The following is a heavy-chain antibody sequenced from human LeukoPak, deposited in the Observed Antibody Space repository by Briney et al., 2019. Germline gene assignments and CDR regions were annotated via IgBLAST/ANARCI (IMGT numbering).Heavy chain of an antibody. D-gene: IGHD6-19*01. V-gene: IGHV3-21*01. CDR3: ARDSSGWADKFDY. CDR1: GFTVSSNY. J-gene: IGHJ4*02. Sequence: SGGSLRLSCAASGFTVSSNYMSWVRQAPGKGLEWVSSISSSSSYIYYADSVKGRFTISRDNAKNSLYLHMNSLRAEDTAVYYCARDSSGWADKFDYWGQGTLVTVSS. CDR2: ISSSSSYI.